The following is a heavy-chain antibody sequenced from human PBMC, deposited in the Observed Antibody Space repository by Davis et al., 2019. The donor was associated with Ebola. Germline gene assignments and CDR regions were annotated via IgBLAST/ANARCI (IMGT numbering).Heavy chain of an antibody. V-gene: IGHV5-51*01. Sequence: GESLKISCKGSGHSLTRYWIAWVRQMPGKGLEWMGIIYLGDSDTRYSPSFQGQVTISADKSINTAYLQWSSLKASDTAMYYCARQGGGSGRLTSFDHWGQGTPVTVSS. D-gene: IGHD1-26*01. CDR1: GHSLTRYW. J-gene: IGHJ4*02. CDR2: IYLGDSDT. CDR3: ARQGGGSGRLTSFDH.